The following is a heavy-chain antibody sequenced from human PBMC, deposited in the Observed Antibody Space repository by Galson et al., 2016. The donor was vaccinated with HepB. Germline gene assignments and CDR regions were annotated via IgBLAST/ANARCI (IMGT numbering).Heavy chain of an antibody. V-gene: IGHV3-33*06. CDR3: AKAGPGNDVHRDYVLDH. CDR1: GFRFDIFG. J-gene: IGHJ4*02. Sequence: SLRLSCAASGFRFDIFGMHWVRQAPGKGLEWLSVIWYDGSQKYYADSLEGRFTISRDNSKNTVYLDMTSVRVDDTAIYYCAKAGPGNDVHRDYVLDHWGPGTLVTVSS. CDR2: IWYDGSQK. D-gene: IGHD1-1*01.